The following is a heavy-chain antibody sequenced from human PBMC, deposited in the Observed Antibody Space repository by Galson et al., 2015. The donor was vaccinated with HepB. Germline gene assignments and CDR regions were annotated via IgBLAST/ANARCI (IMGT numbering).Heavy chain of an antibody. V-gene: IGHV3-30*18. Sequence: LRLSCAASGFTFSSYGMHWVRQAPGKGLEWVAVISYDGSNKYYADSVKGRFTISRDNSKNTLYLQMNSLRAEDTAVYYCAKAIAAALDYWGQGTLVTVSS. J-gene: IGHJ4*02. CDR3: AKAIAAALDY. CDR2: ISYDGSNK. D-gene: IGHD6-13*01. CDR1: GFTFSSYG.